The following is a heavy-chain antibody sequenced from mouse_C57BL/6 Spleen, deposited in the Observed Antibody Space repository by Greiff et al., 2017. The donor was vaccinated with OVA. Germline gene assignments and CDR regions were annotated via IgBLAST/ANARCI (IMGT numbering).Heavy chain of an antibody. V-gene: IGHV3-6*01. Sequence: VQLKQSGPGLVKPSQSLSLTCSVTGYSITSGYYWNWIRQFPGNKLEWMGYISYDGSNNYNPSLKNRISITRDTSKNQFFLKLNSVTTEDTATYYCARSYDYERYAMDYWGQGTSVTVSS. J-gene: IGHJ4*01. CDR2: ISYDGSN. D-gene: IGHD2-4*01. CDR1: GYSITSGYY. CDR3: ARSYDYERYAMDY.